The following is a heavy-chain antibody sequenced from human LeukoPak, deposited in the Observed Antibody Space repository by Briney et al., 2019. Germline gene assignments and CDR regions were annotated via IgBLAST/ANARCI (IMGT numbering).Heavy chain of an antibody. V-gene: IGHV3-23*01. CDR3: AKTTTGYSSGRFPGWPVDY. CDR1: GFTFSSYA. D-gene: IGHD6-19*01. J-gene: IGHJ4*02. CDR2: IFGSGGST. Sequence: GGSLRLSCAASGFTFSSYAMYWVRQAPGKGLEWVSGIFGSGGSTHYADSVKGRFTISRDNSKNTVYLQMNSLRAEDTAIYYCAKTTTGYSSGRFPGWPVDYWGQGTLVTVSS.